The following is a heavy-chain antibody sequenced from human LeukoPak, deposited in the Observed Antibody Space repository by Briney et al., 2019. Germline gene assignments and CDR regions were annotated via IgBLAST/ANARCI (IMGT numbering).Heavy chain of an antibody. CDR2: ITHYSITI. V-gene: IGHV3-7*01. J-gene: IGHJ5*02. CDR3: ARGLTTTPNWFDP. Sequence: GGSLRLSCAASGFIFSDYWMNWVGQVPGKGPEWVANITHYSITIYCFASVKGRFTISSDNAKNSLYLQMNSLRVEDTAVYYCARGLTTTPNWFDPWGQGTLVTVSS. D-gene: IGHD3-22*01. CDR1: GFIFSDYW.